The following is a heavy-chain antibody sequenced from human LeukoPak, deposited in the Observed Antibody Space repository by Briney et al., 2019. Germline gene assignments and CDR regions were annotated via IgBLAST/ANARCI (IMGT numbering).Heavy chain of an antibody. CDR3: AKDAHYYENSIYYYYFDT. V-gene: IGHV3-7*01. CDR1: GFTFSGHW. Sequence: PGGSLRLSCAASGFTFSGHWMSWVRQAPGKGLEWVANIKQDESEKNYVDSVKGRFTISRDNAKNSVYLQMSSLRAEDTAIYYCAKDAHYYENSIYYYYFDTWGQGTVVTVSS. J-gene: IGHJ4*02. CDR2: IKQDESEK. D-gene: IGHD3-22*01.